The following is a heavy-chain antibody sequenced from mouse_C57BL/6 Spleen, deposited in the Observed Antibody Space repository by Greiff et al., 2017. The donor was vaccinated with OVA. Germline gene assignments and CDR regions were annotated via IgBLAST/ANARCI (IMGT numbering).Heavy chain of an antibody. J-gene: IGHJ2*01. D-gene: IGHD2-2*01. CDR3: ASYGYDFDY. CDR1: GYAFSSSW. V-gene: IGHV1-82*01. Sequence: VPLQQSGPELVKPGASVKISCKASGYAFSSSWMNWVKQRPGKGLEWIGRIYPGDGDTNYNGKFKGKATLTADKSSSPAYMQLSSLTSEDSAVYFCASYGYDFDYWGQGTTLTVSS. CDR2: IYPGDGDT.